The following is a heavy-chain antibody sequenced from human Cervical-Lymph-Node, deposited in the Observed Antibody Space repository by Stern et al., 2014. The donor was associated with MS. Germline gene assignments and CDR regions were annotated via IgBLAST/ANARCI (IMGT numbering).Heavy chain of an antibody. D-gene: IGHD3-22*01. CDR3: AAIRDYYDSSGYDAFDI. CDR2: SVVGSGNT. J-gene: IGHJ3*02. Sequence: QLVESGPEVKKPGTSVKVSCKASGFTFTSSAVQWVRQARGQRLEWIGWSVVGSGNTNYAQKFQERVTITRDMSTSTAYMELSSLGSEDTAVYYCAAIRDYYDSSGYDAFDIWGQGTMVTVSS. V-gene: IGHV1-58*01. CDR1: GFTFTSSA.